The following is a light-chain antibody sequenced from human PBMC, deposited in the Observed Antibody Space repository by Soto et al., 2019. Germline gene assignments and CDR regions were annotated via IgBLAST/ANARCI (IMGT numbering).Light chain of an antibody. J-gene: IGKJ1*01. Sequence: EIVMTQSPATLSLSPGERATLSCRASQSVSSNLAWYQQKPGQAPSLLIYGASTRATGIPARFSGSRYGTEGTLTISSRQSEDGEVYYCQQYNNWPQTFGQGTKVDIK. CDR2: GAS. CDR1: QSVSSN. V-gene: IGKV3-15*01. CDR3: QQYNNWPQT.